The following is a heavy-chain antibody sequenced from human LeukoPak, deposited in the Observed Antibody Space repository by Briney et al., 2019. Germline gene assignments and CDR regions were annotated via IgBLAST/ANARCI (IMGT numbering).Heavy chain of an antibody. D-gene: IGHD3-10*01. CDR3: AKGGRSGSLMFDY. Sequence: GGSLRLSCATSGFTFSSYAMSWVRQAPGKGLEWVSAISGSGGSTYYADSVKGRFTISRDNSKNTLYLQMNSLRAEDTAVYYCAKGGRSGSLMFDYWGQGTLVTVSS. V-gene: IGHV3-23*01. J-gene: IGHJ4*02. CDR1: GFTFSSYA. CDR2: ISGSGGST.